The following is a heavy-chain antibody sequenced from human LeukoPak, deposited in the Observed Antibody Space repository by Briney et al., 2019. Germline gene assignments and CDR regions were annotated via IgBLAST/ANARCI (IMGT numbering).Heavy chain of an antibody. J-gene: IGHJ4*02. CDR2: INHSGST. CDR3: ARGGLPRRGLFDY. Sequence: NPSETLSLTCAVYGGSFSGYYWSWIRQPPGKGLEWIGEINHSGSTNYNPSLKSRVTISVDTSKNQFSLKLSSVTAADTAVYYCARGGLPRRGLFDYWGQGTLVTVSS. V-gene: IGHV4-34*01. CDR1: GGSFSGYY. D-gene: IGHD5-12*01.